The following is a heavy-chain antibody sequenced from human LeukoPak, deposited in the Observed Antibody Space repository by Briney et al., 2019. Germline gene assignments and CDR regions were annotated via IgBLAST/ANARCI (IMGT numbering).Heavy chain of an antibody. J-gene: IGHJ4*02. CDR1: GGPISSGSYY. CDR2: IYTSGST. D-gene: IGHD2-2*01. V-gene: IGHV4-61*02. CDR3: ARDKLGYCSSTSCATRGFDY. Sequence: SQTLSLTCTVSGGPISSGSYYWSWIRQPAGKGLEWIGRIYTSGSTNYNPSLKSRVTISVDTSKNQFSLKLSSVTAADTAVYYCARDKLGYCSSTSCATRGFDYWGQGTLVTVSS.